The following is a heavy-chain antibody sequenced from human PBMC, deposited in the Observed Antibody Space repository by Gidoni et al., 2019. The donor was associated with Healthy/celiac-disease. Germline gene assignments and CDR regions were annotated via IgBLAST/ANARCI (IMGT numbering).Heavy chain of an antibody. CDR2: ISGSGGST. D-gene: IGHD5-12*01. V-gene: IGHV3-23*01. CDR1: GCTCSSYA. Sequence: EVQLLESGGGLVQPGGSLRLSCAASGCTCSSYAMSWVRQAPGKGLEWVSAISGSGGSTYYADSVKGRFTISRDNSKNTLYLQMNSLRAEDTAVYYCAKNSGYDYTLSAYYYYYYMDVWGKGTTVTVSS. J-gene: IGHJ6*03. CDR3: AKNSGYDYTLSAYYYYYYMDV.